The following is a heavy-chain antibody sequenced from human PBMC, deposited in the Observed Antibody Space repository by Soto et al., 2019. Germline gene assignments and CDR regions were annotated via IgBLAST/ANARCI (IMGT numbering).Heavy chain of an antibody. J-gene: IGHJ3*02. CDR1: GFTLSSYS. CDR3: VKFSLPLTAYYAFDI. V-gene: IGHV3-64D*08. D-gene: IGHD2-21*01. CDR2: ISSNGGST. Sequence: GGSLRLSCSASGFTLSSYSIPWVRPAPGKGLEYVSAISSNGGSTYYADSVKGRFTISRDNSKNTLYLQMSSLRAEDTAVYYCVKFSLPLTAYYAFDIWGQGTMVTVSS.